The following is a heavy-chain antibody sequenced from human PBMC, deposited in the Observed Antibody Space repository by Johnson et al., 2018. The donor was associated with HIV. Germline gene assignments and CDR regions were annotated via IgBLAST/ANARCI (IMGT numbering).Heavy chain of an antibody. V-gene: IGHV3-30*02. CDR2: IRYDGSNK. Sequence: QVHLVESGGGVVQPGGSLRLSCAASGFTFSSYGMHWVRQAPGKGLEWVAFIRYDGSNKYYADSVKGRFTISRDNSKNTLYLQMNSLRAEDTAVYYCAKGFYDSSGTDSFHIWGQGTMVTVSS. CDR1: GFTFSSYG. CDR3: AKGFYDSSGTDSFHI. J-gene: IGHJ3*02. D-gene: IGHD3-22*01.